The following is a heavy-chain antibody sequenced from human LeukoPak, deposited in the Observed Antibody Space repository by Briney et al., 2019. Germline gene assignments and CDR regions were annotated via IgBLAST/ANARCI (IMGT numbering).Heavy chain of an antibody. CDR2: LYTSGTT. CDR3: ARQRYSSGWS. D-gene: IGHD6-19*01. CDR1: GGSIGSGTYF. V-gene: IGHV4-61*02. Sequence: SQTLSLTCTVSGGSIGSGTYFWSWIRQPAGKGLDYIGRLYTSGTTNYNPSLKSRVTISLDTSKNQFSLKLSSVTAADTAVYYCARQRYSSGWSWGQGTLVTVSS. J-gene: IGHJ5*02.